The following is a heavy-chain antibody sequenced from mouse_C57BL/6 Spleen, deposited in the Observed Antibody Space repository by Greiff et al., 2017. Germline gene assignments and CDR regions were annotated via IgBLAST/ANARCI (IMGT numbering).Heavy chain of an antibody. J-gene: IGHJ3*01. CDR2: ISDGGSYT. CDR3: AREGGPSWFAY. V-gene: IGHV5-4*01. Sequence: EVMLVESGGGLVKPGGSLKLSCAASGFTFSSYAMSWVRQTPEKRLEWVATISDGGSYTYYPDNVKGRFTISRDNAKNNLYLQMSHLKSEDTAMXYCAREGGPSWFAYWGQGTLVTVSA. D-gene: IGHD1-1*02. CDR1: GFTFSSYA.